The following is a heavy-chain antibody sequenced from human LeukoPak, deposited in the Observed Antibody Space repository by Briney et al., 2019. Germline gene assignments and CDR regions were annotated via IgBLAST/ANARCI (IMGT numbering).Heavy chain of an antibody. V-gene: IGHV3-23*01. Sequence: GGSLRLSCAASGFTFSSYAMTWVRQAPGKGLNWVSAISGSGSNTYYADSVKGRFTISRDNSKNTLYLLINSLRADDTAVYYCARTYRSSYDYWGQGTLVTVSS. CDR2: ISGSGSNT. CDR3: ARTYRSSYDY. J-gene: IGHJ4*02. CDR1: GFTFSSYA. D-gene: IGHD6-13*01.